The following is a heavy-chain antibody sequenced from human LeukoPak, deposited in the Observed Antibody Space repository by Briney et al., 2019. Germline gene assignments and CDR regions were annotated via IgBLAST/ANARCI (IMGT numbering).Heavy chain of an antibody. CDR1: GFTFSSYG. V-gene: IGHV3-30*02. J-gene: IGHJ5*02. D-gene: IGHD3-10*01. Sequence: GGSLRLSCAASGFTFSSYGMHWVRQAPGKGLEWVAFIRYDGSNKYYADSVKGRFTISRDNSKNTLYLQMNSLRAEDTAVYYCAKAPRRYYYGSGSSLDWFDPWGQGTLVTVSS. CDR2: IRYDGSNK. CDR3: AKAPRRYYYGSGSSLDWFDP.